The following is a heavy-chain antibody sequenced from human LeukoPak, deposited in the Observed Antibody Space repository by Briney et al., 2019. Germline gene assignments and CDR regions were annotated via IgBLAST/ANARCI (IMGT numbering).Heavy chain of an antibody. J-gene: IGHJ3*02. Sequence: SQTLSLTCTVSGGSIGSGDCYWSWIRQPPGKGLEWIGEINHSGSTNYNPSLKSRVTISVDTSKNQFSLKLSSVTAADTAVYYCARGGYFDIWGQGTMVTVSS. D-gene: IGHD5-12*01. CDR3: ARGGYFDI. CDR1: GGSIGSGDCY. CDR2: INHSGST. V-gene: IGHV4-30-4*08.